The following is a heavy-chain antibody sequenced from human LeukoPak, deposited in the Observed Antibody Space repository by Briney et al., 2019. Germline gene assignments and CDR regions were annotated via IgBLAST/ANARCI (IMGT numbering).Heavy chain of an antibody. J-gene: IGHJ1*01. CDR1: GYTFTSYG. Sequence: ASVKVSCKSSGYTFTSYGISWVRQAAGQGREWMGWISAYNGNTNYAQKLQGRVTMTTDTSTSRAYMELRSLRSDDTAVYYCARLAMVRGVPGRRAEEYFQHWGQGTLVTVSS. D-gene: IGHD3-10*01. CDR3: ARLAMVRGVPGRRAEEYFQH. V-gene: IGHV1-18*01. CDR2: ISAYNGNT.